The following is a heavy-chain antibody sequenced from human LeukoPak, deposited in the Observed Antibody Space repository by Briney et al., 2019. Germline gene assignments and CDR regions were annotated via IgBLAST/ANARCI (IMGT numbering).Heavy chain of an antibody. CDR1: GFTFSSYW. J-gene: IGHJ6*03. D-gene: IGHD6-13*01. Sequence: GGSLRLSCAASGFTFSSYWMSWVRQAPGKGLAWVANIKQDGSEKYYVDSVKGRFTISRDNAKNSLYLQMNSLRAEDTAVYYCARHRPYSSSWQSYYYYYMDVWGKGTTVTISS. CDR2: IKQDGSEK. CDR3: ARHRPYSSSWQSYYYYYMDV. V-gene: IGHV3-7*01.